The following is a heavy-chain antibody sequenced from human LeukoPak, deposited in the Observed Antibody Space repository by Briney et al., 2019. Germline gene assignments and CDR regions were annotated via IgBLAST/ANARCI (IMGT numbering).Heavy chain of an antibody. CDR2: IYWDDDK. V-gene: IGHV2-5*02. D-gene: IGHD6-19*01. CDR1: GFSLSTSGVG. Sequence: SGPTLIKRKETLTLTCTFSGFSLSTSGVGVGWIRQPPGKTLEWLAIIYWDDDKYYRPSLKSSLTITKDTSKNQVVLTMTSMDPVDTATYYCAHNVRGSGWFGYWGQRTGDTLSS. CDR3: AHNVRGSGWFGY. J-gene: IGHJ4*02.